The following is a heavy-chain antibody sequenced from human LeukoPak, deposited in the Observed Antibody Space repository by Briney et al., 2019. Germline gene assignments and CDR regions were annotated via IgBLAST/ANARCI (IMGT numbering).Heavy chain of an antibody. D-gene: IGHD1-26*01. J-gene: IGHJ3*02. V-gene: IGHV4-4*07. CDR1: GGSISSYY. CDR3: ARNVRELLPGAFDI. Sequence: PSETLSLTCTVSGGSISSYYWSWIRQPAGKGLEWIGRIYTSGSTNYNPSLKSRVTMSVDTSKNQFSLKLSSVTAADTAVYYCARNVRELLPGAFDIWGQGTMVTVSS. CDR2: IYTSGST.